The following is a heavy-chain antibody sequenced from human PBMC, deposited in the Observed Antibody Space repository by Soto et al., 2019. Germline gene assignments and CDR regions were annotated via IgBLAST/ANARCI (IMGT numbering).Heavy chain of an antibody. J-gene: IGHJ4*02. D-gene: IGHD4-4*01. CDR1: GYTFTSYD. CDR3: ARQYTSNSSTGY. Sequence: QVQLVQSGAEVKKPGASVKVSCKASGYTFTSYDIIWVRQAPGQGLEWMGWISAYNANTNYAQKFQGRVTMTTDTSTSTAYMELRSLRSDDTAVYYCARQYTSNSSTGYWGQGTLVTVSS. V-gene: IGHV1-18*01. CDR2: ISAYNANT.